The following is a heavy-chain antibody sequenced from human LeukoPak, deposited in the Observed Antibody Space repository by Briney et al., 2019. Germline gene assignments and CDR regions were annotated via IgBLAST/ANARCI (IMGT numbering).Heavy chain of an antibody. CDR3: ARVGRVSGPTYFDY. CDR1: GYTFTGYY. Sequence: ALVKVSCKASGYTFTGYYMHWVRQAPGQGLEWMGRINPNSGGTNYAQKFQGRVTMTRDTSISTAYMELSRLRSDDTAVYYCARVGRVSGPTYFDYWGQGTLVTVSS. V-gene: IGHV1-2*06. D-gene: IGHD2-15*01. J-gene: IGHJ4*02. CDR2: INPNSGGT.